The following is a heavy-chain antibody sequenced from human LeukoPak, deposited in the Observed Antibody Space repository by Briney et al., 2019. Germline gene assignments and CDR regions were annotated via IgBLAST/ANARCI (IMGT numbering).Heavy chain of an antibody. CDR3: AKDLLWFGELSSDY. J-gene: IGHJ4*02. CDR2: ISYDGSNK. V-gene: IGHV3-30*18. D-gene: IGHD3-10*01. CDR1: GFTFSSYG. Sequence: GGSLRPSCAASGFTFSSYGMNWVRQAPGKGLECVAVISYDGSNKYYADSVKGRFTISRDNSKNALYLQMNSLRADDTAVHYCAKDLLWFGELSSDYWGQGTLVTVSS.